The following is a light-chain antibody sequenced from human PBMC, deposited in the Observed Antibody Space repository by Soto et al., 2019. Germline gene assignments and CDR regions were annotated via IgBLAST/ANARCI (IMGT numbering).Light chain of an antibody. CDR2: GAS. CDR1: QSVSNNY. J-gene: IGKJ1*01. CDR3: QQYGSSGT. Sequence: ILLTQSPGPLSLSPWERATLSSRASQSVSNNYLAWYQQKPGQAPRLLIYGASNRATGIPDRFSGSGSGTDFTLTISRLEPEDFAVYYCQQYGSSGTFGQGTKVDIK. V-gene: IGKV3-20*01.